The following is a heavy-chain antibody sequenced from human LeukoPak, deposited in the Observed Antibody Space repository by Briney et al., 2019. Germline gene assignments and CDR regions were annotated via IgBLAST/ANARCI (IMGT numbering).Heavy chain of an antibody. CDR2: INPNSGGT. CDR3: ARDYPDLLGLATEY. V-gene: IGHV1-2*02. CDR1: GYTFTGYY. Sequence: ASVKVSCKASGYTFTGYYMHWVRQAPGQGLEWMGWINPNSGGTNYAQKFQGRVTMTRDTSISTAYMELSRLRSDDTAVYYCARDYPDLLGLATEYWGQGTLVTVSS. D-gene: IGHD1-14*01. J-gene: IGHJ4*02.